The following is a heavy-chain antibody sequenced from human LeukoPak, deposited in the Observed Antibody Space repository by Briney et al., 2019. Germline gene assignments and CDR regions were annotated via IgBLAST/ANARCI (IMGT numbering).Heavy chain of an antibody. Sequence: GGSLRLSCAASGFTSSSYGMHWVRQAPGKGLEWVAVISYDGSNKYYADSVKGRFTISRDNSENTLYLQMNSLRAEDTAVYYCAKYNSGLSFDYWGQGTLVTVSS. CDR2: ISYDGSNK. CDR1: GFTSSSYG. V-gene: IGHV3-30*18. CDR3: AKYNSGLSFDY. D-gene: IGHD1-26*01. J-gene: IGHJ4*02.